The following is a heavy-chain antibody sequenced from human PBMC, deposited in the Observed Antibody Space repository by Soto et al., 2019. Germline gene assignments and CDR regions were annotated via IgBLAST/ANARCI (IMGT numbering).Heavy chain of an antibody. Sequence: QVQLQESGPVLVKPSQPLSLTCTVSGGTISSGDYYGSWIRQHQGKGLEWIGYIYYSGSTYYNPTLKCRVTISVDTSKNQFSLKLSSVTAADTAVYYCARWWSGSRQGFDPWGQGTLVTVSS. J-gene: IGHJ5*02. CDR2: IYYSGST. D-gene: IGHD3-3*01. CDR1: GGTISSGDYY. CDR3: ARWWSGSRQGFDP. V-gene: IGHV4-31*03.